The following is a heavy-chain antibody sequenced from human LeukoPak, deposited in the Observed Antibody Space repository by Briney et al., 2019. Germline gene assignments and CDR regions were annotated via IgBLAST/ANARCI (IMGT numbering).Heavy chain of an antibody. J-gene: IGHJ4*02. CDR3: ARGLLYFDWLDPPNFPGQDFDY. CDR2: ISAYNGNT. V-gene: IGHV1-18*01. CDR1: GYTLTSYG. D-gene: IGHD3-9*01. Sequence: ASVKVSCKASGYTLTSYGISWVRQAPGQGLEWMGWISAYNGNTNYAQKLQGRVTMTTDTSTSTAYMELRSLRSDDTAVYYCARGLLYFDWLDPPNFPGQDFDYWGQGTLVTVSS.